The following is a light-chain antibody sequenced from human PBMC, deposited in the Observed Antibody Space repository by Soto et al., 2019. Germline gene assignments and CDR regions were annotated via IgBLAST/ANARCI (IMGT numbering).Light chain of an antibody. J-gene: IGKJ3*01. CDR3: QQVISYPPG. CDR2: AAS. CDR1: QGISTF. V-gene: IGKV1-9*01. Sequence: DIQLTQSPSFLSASVGDRVTITCRASQGISTFLAWYQQRPGKAPKLLFYAASTLQSWVPSRFSGSGSGTEFTLTINSLQPEDFATYSCQQVISYPPGFGPGTKVDIK.